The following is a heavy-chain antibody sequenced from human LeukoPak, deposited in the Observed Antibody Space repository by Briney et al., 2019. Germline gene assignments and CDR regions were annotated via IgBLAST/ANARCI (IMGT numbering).Heavy chain of an antibody. CDR1: GGSLSGYY. Sequence: SETLSLTCAVSGGSLSGYYWTWIRQPPGKGLEWIGEINHSGSTNYNPSLKSRVTISVDTSKNQFSLKLSSVTAADTAVYYCARVGSGAYGDYVRKPYFDYWGQGTLVTVSS. CDR2: INHSGST. CDR3: ARVGSGAYGDYVRKPYFDY. V-gene: IGHV4-34*01. D-gene: IGHD4-17*01. J-gene: IGHJ4*02.